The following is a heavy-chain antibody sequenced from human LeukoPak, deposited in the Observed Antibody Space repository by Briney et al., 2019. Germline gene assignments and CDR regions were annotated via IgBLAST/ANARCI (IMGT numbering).Heavy chain of an antibody. CDR2: IYHSGST. CDR1: GYSISSGYY. D-gene: IGHD2-2*02. V-gene: IGHV4-38-2*01. J-gene: IGHJ5*02. CDR3: ARRRGMGYCSSTGCYNNWFDP. Sequence: PSETLSLTCAVSGYSISSGYYWGWIRQPPGKGLEWIGSIYHSGSTYYNPSLKSRVTISVDTSKNQFSLKLSSVTAADTAVYYCARRRGMGYCSSTGCYNNWFDPWGQGTLVTVSS.